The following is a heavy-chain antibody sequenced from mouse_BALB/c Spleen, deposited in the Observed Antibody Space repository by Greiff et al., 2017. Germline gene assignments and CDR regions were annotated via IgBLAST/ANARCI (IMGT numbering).Heavy chain of an antibody. V-gene: IGHV14-3*02. CDR2: IDPANGNT. CDR3: ARSPYYGSSLYAMDF. J-gene: IGHJ4*01. Sequence: EVQLQQSGAELVKPGASVKLSCTASGFNINDTYMHWVKQRPEQGLEWIGRIDPANGNTKYDPKFQGKATVSADTSSNTAYLQLSSLTSEDTAVYYCARSPYYGSSLYAMDFRGPGTSGTVSS. D-gene: IGHD1-1*01. CDR1: GFNINDTY.